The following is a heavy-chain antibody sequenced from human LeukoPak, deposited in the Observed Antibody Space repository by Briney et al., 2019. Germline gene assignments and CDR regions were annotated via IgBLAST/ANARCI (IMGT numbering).Heavy chain of an antibody. D-gene: IGHD3-22*01. J-gene: IGHJ4*02. CDR1: GDTLTGDS. CDR3: SRGGRYYDSSGYDFDY. V-gene: IGHV1-46*01. Sequence: AAGKVSGKESGDTLTGDSIYWGRQGLGQRLEWLGIINISGGRTTDGQNVQGRVTMTKDTTTSTVYMELNSLKAEDTAEYYGSRGGRYYDSSGYDFDYWGQGTLVTVSS. CDR2: INISGGRT.